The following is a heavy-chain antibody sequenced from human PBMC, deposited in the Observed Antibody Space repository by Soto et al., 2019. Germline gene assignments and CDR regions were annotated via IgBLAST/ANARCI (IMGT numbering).Heavy chain of an antibody. V-gene: IGHV4-34*01. CDR1: GGSFSGYY. Sequence: SETLSLTCAVYGGSFSGYYWSWIRQPPGKGLEWIGEINHSGSTNYNPSLKSRVTISVNTSKNQFSLKLSSVTAADTAVYYCAGGRWNWFDPWGQGTLVTVSS. CDR3: AGGRWNWFDP. D-gene: IGHD2-15*01. CDR2: INHSGST. J-gene: IGHJ5*02.